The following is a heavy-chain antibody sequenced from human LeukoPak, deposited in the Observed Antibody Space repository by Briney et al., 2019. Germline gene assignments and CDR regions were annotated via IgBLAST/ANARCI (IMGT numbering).Heavy chain of an antibody. J-gene: IGHJ3*02. CDR2: IIPIFGTA. CDR3: ARETTGYCGGGSCYNAFDI. D-gene: IGHD2-15*01. V-gene: IGHV1-69*13. Sequence: SVKVSCKASGGTFSSYAISWVRQAPGQGLEWMGGIIPIFGTANYAQKFQGRVTITADESTSTAYMELSSLRSEDTAVYYCARETTGYCGGGSCYNAFDIWGQGTMVTVSS. CDR1: GGTFSSYA.